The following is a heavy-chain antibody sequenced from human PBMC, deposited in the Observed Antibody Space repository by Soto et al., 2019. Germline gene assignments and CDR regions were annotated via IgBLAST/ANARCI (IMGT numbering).Heavy chain of an antibody. D-gene: IGHD6-19*01. CDR1: GFIFSNYG. Sequence: QVQLVESGGGVVQPGRSLRLSCEASGFIFSNYGMHWVRQAPVKGLEWVSVISYNGKNTFYADSVKGRFTISRDNSKNTLYLHMNSLKLEDSGVYFCANVPSASGWSTPDYWGQGTLVTVSS. J-gene: IGHJ4*02. CDR2: ISYNGKNT. CDR3: ANVPSASGWSTPDY. V-gene: IGHV3-30*18.